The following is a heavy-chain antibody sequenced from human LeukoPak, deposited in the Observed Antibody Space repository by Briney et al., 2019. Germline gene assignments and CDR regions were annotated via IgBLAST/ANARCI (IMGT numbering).Heavy chain of an antibody. CDR2: TYYRSKWYN. V-gene: IGHV6-1*01. D-gene: IGHD3-16*01. CDR1: GDSVSSNSAA. J-gene: IGHJ6*03. CDR3: ARGRLGVSDYIYYYYYMDV. Sequence: SQTLSLTCAISGDSVSSNSAAWNWIRQSPSRGLEWLGRTYYRSKWYNDYAVSVKSRITINPDTSKNQFSLQLNSVTPEDTAVYYCARGRLGVSDYIYYYYYMDVWGKGTTVTVSS.